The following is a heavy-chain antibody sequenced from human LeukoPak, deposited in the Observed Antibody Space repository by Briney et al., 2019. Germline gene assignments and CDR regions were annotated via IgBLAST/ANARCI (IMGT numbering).Heavy chain of an antibody. D-gene: IGHD2-2*01. CDR1: GGSISSNY. Sequence: PSETLSLTCTVSGGSISSNYWSWIRQPPGKGLEWIGYIYNSGSTIYNPSLKSRVTISVDTSKNQFSLKLSSVTAADTAVYYCAGASRDRLDYWGQGTLVTVSS. CDR3: AGASRDRLDY. CDR2: IYNSGST. J-gene: IGHJ4*02. V-gene: IGHV4-59*01.